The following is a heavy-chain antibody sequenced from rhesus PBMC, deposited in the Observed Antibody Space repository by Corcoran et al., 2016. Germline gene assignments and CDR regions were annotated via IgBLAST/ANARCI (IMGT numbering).Heavy chain of an antibody. J-gene: IGHJ4*01. CDR1: GFTFRNYW. CDR2: INRGGGSK. D-gene: IGHD3-40*01. Sequence: EVQLVESGGGLAKPGGSLRLSCAASGFTFRNYWMYWVRQAPGKGLAGISPINRGGGSKYYEDSGKGRFTITRENAKNKLYLKMNSLRAEDTAVYYCAKEKYDNNYYFDVWGQGVLVTVSS. V-gene: IGHV3-28*02. CDR3: AKEKYDNNYYFDV.